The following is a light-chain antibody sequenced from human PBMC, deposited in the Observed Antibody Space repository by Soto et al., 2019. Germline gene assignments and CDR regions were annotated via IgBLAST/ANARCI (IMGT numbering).Light chain of an antibody. V-gene: IGLV2-23*01. CDR3: SSHAGSSAFYV. CDR2: EGH. CDR1: SGYVGTYSL. Sequence: QSALAQPASVSGSPGQSITISCTGASGYVGTYSLVSWYQQHPGKAPKVVIYEGHKRPSGVPDRFSGSTSVNTASLTISGLQTDDEADYYCSSHAGSSAFYVFGTGTKVTVL. J-gene: IGLJ1*01.